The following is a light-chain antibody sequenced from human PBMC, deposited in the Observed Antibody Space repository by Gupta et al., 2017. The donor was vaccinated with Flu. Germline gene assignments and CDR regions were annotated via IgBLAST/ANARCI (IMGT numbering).Light chain of an antibody. V-gene: IGLV6-57*01. Sequence: NFVLTQSHSVSESPGKTVTISCTRSSGGIANKYVQWYQKRPGSSTTTMSDDDDQRPSEVPARFSGYIDTSSKYDYTTISGLKAEDDDYYYCQSYEGTNYGFGGGTKMTVL. CDR2: DDD. CDR3: QSYEGTNYG. J-gene: IGLJ3*02. CDR1: SGGIANKY.